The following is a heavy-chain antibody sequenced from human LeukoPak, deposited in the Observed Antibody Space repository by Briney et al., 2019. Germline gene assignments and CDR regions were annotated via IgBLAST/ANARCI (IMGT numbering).Heavy chain of an antibody. Sequence: GGSLRLSCAASGFTFTNAWMNWVRQAPGKGLEWVSSISSSSSYIYYADSVKGRFTISRDNAKNSLYLQMNSLRAEDTAVYYCARDVVPAAIAHLYYYYYYYMDVWGKGTTVTVSS. V-gene: IGHV3-21*01. J-gene: IGHJ6*03. CDR2: ISSSSSYI. D-gene: IGHD2-2*02. CDR1: GFTFTNAW. CDR3: ARDVVPAAIAHLYYYYYYYMDV.